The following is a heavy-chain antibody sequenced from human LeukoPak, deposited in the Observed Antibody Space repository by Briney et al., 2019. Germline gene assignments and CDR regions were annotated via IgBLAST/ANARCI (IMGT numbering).Heavy chain of an antibody. CDR2: ISYSGST. CDR1: GGSIGSYY. V-gene: IGHV4-59*08. Sequence: PSETLSLTCTVSGGSIGSYYWSWIRQPPGKGLEWIGYISYSGSTNYNPSLKSRVTISVDTSKSQFSLNLSSVTAADTAVYYCAKGSGWLPVLWGQGTLVTVSS. CDR3: AKGSGWLPVL. D-gene: IGHD5-12*01. J-gene: IGHJ4*02.